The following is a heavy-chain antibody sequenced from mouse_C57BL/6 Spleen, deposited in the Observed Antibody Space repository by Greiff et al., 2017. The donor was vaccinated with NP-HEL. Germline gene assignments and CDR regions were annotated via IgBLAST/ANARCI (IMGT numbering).Heavy chain of an antibody. D-gene: IGHD2-1*01. J-gene: IGHJ4*01. CDR1: GYAFSSSW. V-gene: IGHV1-82*01. CDR2: IYPGDGDT. CDR3: ARLGDLYYGNYDAMDY. Sequence: VQLQQSGPELVKPGASVKISCKASGYAFSSSWMNWVKQRPGKGLEWIGRIYPGDGDTNYNGKFKGKATLTADKSSSTAYMQLSSLTSEDSAVYFCARLGDLYYGNYDAMDYWGQGTSVTVSS.